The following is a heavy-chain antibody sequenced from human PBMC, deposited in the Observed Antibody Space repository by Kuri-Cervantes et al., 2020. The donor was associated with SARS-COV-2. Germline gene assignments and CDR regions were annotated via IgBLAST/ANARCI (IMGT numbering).Heavy chain of an antibody. Sequence: SETLSLTCTVSGGSISSYYWSWIRQPAGKGLEWIGYIYYSGSTNYNPSLKSRVTISVDTSKNQFSLKLSSVTAADTAVYYCARSHDYGDYLYYFDYWGQGTLVTVSS. D-gene: IGHD4-17*01. V-gene: IGHV4-59*01. CDR3: ARSHDYGDYLYYFDY. CDR1: GGSISSYY. J-gene: IGHJ4*02. CDR2: IYYSGST.